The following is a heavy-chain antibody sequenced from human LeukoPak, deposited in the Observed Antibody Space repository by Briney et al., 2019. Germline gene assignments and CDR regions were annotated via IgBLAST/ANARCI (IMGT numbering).Heavy chain of an antibody. V-gene: IGHV1-69*04. CDR3: ARDLNKWELLHPIDY. Sequence: ASVKVSCKASGGTFSSYAISWVRQAPGQGLEWMGRIIPILGIANYAQKFQGRVTITADKSTSTAYVELSSLRSEDTAVYYCARDLNKWELLHPIDYWGQGTLVTVSS. D-gene: IGHD1-26*01. CDR2: IIPILGIA. CDR1: GGTFSSYA. J-gene: IGHJ4*02.